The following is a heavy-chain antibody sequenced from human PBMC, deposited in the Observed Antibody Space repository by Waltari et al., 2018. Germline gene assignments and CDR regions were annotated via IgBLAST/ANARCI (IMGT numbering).Heavy chain of an antibody. CDR1: GFTVSSNY. J-gene: IGHJ4*02. V-gene: IGHV3-53*01. CDR3: ARNYDSSPGFDY. CDR2: IYSGGST. D-gene: IGHD3-22*01. Sequence: EVQLVESGGGLIQPGGSLRLSCPASGFTVSSNYMSWVRQAPGKGLEWVSVIYSGGSTYYADSVKGRFTISRDNSKNTLYLQMNSLRAEDTAVYYCARNYDSSPGFDYWGQGTLVTVSS.